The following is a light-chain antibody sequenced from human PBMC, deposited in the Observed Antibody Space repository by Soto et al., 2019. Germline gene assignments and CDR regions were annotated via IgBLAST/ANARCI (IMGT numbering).Light chain of an antibody. CDR2: EVS. CDR3: SSYTSSSTRV. V-gene: IGLV2-14*01. CDR1: SSDVGGYNY. J-gene: IGLJ1*01. Sequence: SVLTQPASVSGSPGQSITISCTGTSSDVGGYNYVSWYQQHPGKAPKLMIYEVSNRPSGVSNRFPGSKSGNTASLTISGLQAEDEADYYCSSYTSSSTRVFGTGTKVTVL.